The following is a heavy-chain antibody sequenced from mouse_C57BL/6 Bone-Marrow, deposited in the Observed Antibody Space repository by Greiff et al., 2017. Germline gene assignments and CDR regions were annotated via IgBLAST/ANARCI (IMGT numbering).Heavy chain of an antibody. D-gene: IGHD2-12*01. V-gene: IGHV3-6*01. J-gene: IGHJ2*01. CDR1: GYSITSGYY. Sequence: EVKLRESGPGLVKPSQSLSLTCSVTGYSITSGYYWNWIRQFPGNKLEWMGYISYDGSNNYNPSLKNRISITRDTSKNQFFLKLNSVTTEDTATYYCARYSFDYWGQGTTLTVSS. CDR2: ISYDGSN. CDR3: ARYSFDY.